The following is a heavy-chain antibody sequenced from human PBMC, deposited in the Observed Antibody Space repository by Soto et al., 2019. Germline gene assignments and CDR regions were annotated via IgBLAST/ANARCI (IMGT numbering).Heavy chain of an antibody. CDR1: GYPFSSYF. V-gene: IGHV1-46*01. J-gene: IGHJ5*02. CDR2: INPRGGLT. Sequence: QGQLVQSGAEVKKPGASVKVSCKTSGYPFSSYFHHWVRQAPGQGLEWMGIINPRGGLTNYAQKFQGRVTMTSDTSTTTVYMELSSLTSEDTAVYYCASDYGDYYFDPWGQGTLVTVSS. CDR3: ASDYGDYYFDP. D-gene: IGHD4-17*01.